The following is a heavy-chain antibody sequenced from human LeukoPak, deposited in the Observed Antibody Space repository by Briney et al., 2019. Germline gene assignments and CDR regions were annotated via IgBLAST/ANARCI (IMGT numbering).Heavy chain of an antibody. CDR2: INHSGST. Sequence: SSETLSLTCAVYGGSFCGYYWSWIRQPPGKGLEWIGEINHSGSTNYNPSLKSRVTISVDTSKNQFSLKLSSVTAADTAVYYCARVVTDVYFDSSGYTPGYLDYWGQGTLVTVSS. CDR1: GGSFCGYY. D-gene: IGHD3-22*01. CDR3: ARVVTDVYFDSSGYTPGYLDY. J-gene: IGHJ4*02. V-gene: IGHV4-34*01.